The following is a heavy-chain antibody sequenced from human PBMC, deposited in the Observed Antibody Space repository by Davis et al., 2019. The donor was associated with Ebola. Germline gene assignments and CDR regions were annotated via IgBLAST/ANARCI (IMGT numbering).Heavy chain of an antibody. CDR3: AKKIPGNNPFDS. V-gene: IGHV3-23*01. D-gene: IGHD1-14*01. Sequence: GESLKISCAVSGFTLRSYVVSWVRRAPGAGLELVSSMSTSGSETDYGDSVKGRFTISRDNSMNMLYLQMTSLRAEDTAVYYCAKKIPGNNPFDSWGQGTLVIVSS. CDR1: GFTLRSYV. CDR2: MSTSGSET. J-gene: IGHJ4*02.